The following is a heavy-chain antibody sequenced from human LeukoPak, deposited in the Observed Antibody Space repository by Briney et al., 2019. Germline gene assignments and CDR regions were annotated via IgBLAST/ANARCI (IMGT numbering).Heavy chain of an antibody. D-gene: IGHD6-19*01. V-gene: IGHV4-59*01. CDR3: ARSPPAVAGTIDY. CDR2: IYYSGST. J-gene: IGHJ4*02. CDR1: GGSISSYY. Sequence: SETLPLTCTVSGGSISSYYWSWIRQPPGKGLEWIGYIYYSGSTNYNPSLKSRVTISVDTSKNQFSLKLSSVTAADTAVYYCARSPPAVAGTIDYWGQGTLVTVSS.